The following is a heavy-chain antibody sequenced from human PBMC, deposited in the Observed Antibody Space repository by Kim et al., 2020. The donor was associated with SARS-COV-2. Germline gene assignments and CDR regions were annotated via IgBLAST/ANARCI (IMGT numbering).Heavy chain of an antibody. CDR2: INRLSSLK. CDR3: ARGGTYYYAGSGYFSGPLSP. Sequence: GGSLRLSCVASGFTFSGDDMNWVRQAPGKGLEWVAHINRLSSLKFYADSVQGRFTISRDNAKNSLYLEMNNLSDDDTAQYYCARGGTYYYAGSGYFSGPLSPGGKATLLPVPS. CDR1: GFTFSGDD. V-gene: IGHV3-48*02. D-gene: IGHD3-22*01. J-gene: IGHJ5*02.